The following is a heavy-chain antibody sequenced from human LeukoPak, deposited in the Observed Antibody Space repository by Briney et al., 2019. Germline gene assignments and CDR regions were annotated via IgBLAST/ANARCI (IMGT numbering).Heavy chain of an antibody. D-gene: IGHD3-10*01. Sequence: GKSLRLSCAASGFTFSNYGMHWVRQAPGKGLAWVSAISGSGGTTFYADSVKGRFTISRDNSKNTLSLQMNSLRAEDTAVYYCARDQGSGGSGWYLDYWGQGTLVTVSS. CDR1: GFTFSNYG. V-gene: IGHV3-23*01. CDR3: ARDQGSGGSGWYLDY. J-gene: IGHJ4*02. CDR2: ISGSGGTT.